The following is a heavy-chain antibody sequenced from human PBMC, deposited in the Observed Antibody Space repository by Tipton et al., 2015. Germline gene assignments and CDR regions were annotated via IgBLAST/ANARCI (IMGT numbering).Heavy chain of an antibody. CDR2: FSDTGST. CDR1: GASTSTDAYY. J-gene: IGHJ6*02. Sequence: TLSLTCSVSGASTSTDAYYWSWVRQHPGKGLEWMAYFSDTGSTYYNPSLKSRVTISVDTSKNQFSLNLGSVTAADTAVYYCVRRPLRYYYGIDVWGQGTTVTVSS. V-gene: IGHV4-30-4*08. CDR3: VRRPLRYYYGIDV.